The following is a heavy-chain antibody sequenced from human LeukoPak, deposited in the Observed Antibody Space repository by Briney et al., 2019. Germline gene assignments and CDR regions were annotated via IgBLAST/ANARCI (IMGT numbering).Heavy chain of an antibody. CDR1: GFIFSDYY. CDR2: ISSSAGSI. J-gene: IGHJ4*02. V-gene: IGHV3-11*01. Sequence: GGSLRLSCAASGFIFSDYYMSWIRQAPGKGLEWVSYISSSAGSIYYADSVKGRFTISRDNAKNSLYLQMNSLRAEDTALYYCARVFSSGWYGGFDYWGQGTLVTVSS. D-gene: IGHD6-19*01. CDR3: ARVFSSGWYGGFDY.